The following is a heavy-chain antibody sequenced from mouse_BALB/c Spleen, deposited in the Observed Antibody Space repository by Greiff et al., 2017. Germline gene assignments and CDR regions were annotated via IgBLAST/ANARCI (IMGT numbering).Heavy chain of an antibody. CDR3: TRDRGDYGNYRFAY. CDR2: ISSGGSYT. Sequence: EVKVEESGGGLVKPGGSLKLSCAASGFTFSSYTMSWVRQTPEKRLEWVATISSGGSYTYYPDSVKGRFTISRDNAKNTLYLQMSSLKSEDTAMYYCTRDRGDYGNYRFAYWGQGTLVTVSA. CDR1: GFTFSSYT. J-gene: IGHJ3*01. V-gene: IGHV5-6-4*01. D-gene: IGHD2-1*01.